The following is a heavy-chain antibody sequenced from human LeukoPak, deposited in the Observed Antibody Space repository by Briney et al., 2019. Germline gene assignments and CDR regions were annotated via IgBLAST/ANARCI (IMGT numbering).Heavy chain of an antibody. J-gene: IGHJ4*02. V-gene: IGHV3-74*01. Sequence: GGSLRLSCTASGFIFRNYWMHWVRQAPGKGLVWVSRINTDGTYTNYADSVKGRFTISRDNAKSTVYLQMNSLSVEDTALYYCVKDMTGPLDYWGQGTLVTVPS. CDR1: GFIFRNYW. D-gene: IGHD1-14*01. CDR3: VKDMTGPLDY. CDR2: INTDGTYT.